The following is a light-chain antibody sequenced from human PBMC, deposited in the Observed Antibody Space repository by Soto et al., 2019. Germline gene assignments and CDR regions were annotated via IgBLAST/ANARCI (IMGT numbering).Light chain of an antibody. J-gene: IGKJ2*01. V-gene: IGKV3-20*01. CDR2: HTS. CDR1: QSVSSSS. Sequence: EVVMTQSPGTLSLSPGDRATLSCRASQSVSSSSLAWYQQKPGQAPRLLIYHTSSRATGIPDRFSGSGSGTDFTLTISRLEPEDFAVYYCQQYGTSPPYTFGQGTKVEIQ. CDR3: QQYGTSPPYT.